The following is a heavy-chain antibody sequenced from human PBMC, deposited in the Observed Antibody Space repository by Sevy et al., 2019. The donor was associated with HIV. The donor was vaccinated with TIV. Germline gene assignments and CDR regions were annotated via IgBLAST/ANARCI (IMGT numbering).Heavy chain of an antibody. V-gene: IGHV3-23*01. J-gene: IGHJ5*02. CDR3: TRAATRGTTFNWFDP. D-gene: IGHD6-25*01. Sequence: GGCLRLCCAASGFTFSSYAMSWVRQAPGKGLVCVSVISGSGGSTYYADSVKGRFTISRDNSKNTLYLQMNSLRTEDTALYYCTRAATRGTTFNWFDPWGQGALVTVSS. CDR1: GFTFSSYA. CDR2: ISGSGGST.